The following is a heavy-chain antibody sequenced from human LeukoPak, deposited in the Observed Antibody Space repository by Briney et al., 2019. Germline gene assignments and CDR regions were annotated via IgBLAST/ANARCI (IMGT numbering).Heavy chain of an antibody. D-gene: IGHD1-26*01. CDR1: GFTFSSYA. Sequence: PGGSLRLSCAASGFTFSSYAMSWVRQAPGKGLEWVSAISGSGGSTYYADSVKGRFTISRDTSKNILFLQMNTLRAEDTAIYYCAKDRTVGASYWYSDLWGRGTLVTVSS. V-gene: IGHV3-23*01. CDR2: ISGSGGST. CDR3: AKDRTVGASYWYSDL. J-gene: IGHJ2*01.